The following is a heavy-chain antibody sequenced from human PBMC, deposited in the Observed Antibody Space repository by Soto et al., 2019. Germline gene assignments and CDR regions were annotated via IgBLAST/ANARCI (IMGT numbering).Heavy chain of an antibody. D-gene: IGHD6-13*01. CDR2: IYYSGST. CDR3: ARDWVAAAGIFDY. J-gene: IGHJ4*02. CDR1: GGSISSGDYY. Sequence: QVPLQESGPGLVKPSQTLSLTCTVSGGSISSGDYYWSWIRQPPGKGLEWIGYIYYSGSTYYNPSLKSRVTISVDTSKNQFSLKLSSVTAADTAVYYCARDWVAAAGIFDYWGQGTLVTVSS. V-gene: IGHV4-30-4*01.